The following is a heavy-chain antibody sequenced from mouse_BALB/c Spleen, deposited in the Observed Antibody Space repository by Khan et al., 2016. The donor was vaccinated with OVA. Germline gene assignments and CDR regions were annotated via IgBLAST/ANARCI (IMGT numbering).Heavy chain of an antibody. CDR1: GYTSTDYY. J-gene: IGHJ3*01. V-gene: IGHV1-77*01. CDR3: ARRNYFGYTFAY. CDR2: IFPGSGDT. D-gene: IGHD1-2*01. Sequence: VQLQESGAELARPGASVKLSCKASGYTSTDYYINWVKQRTGQGLEWIGEIFPGSGDTYYNEKFKGKATLTADKSSTTAYMQLSSLTSEASAVYFCARRNYFGYTFAYWGQGTLVTVSA.